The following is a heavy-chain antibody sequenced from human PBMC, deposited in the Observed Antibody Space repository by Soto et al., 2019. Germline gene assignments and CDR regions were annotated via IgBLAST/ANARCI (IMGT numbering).Heavy chain of an antibody. Sequence: EVQLLESGGGLVQPGGSLRLSCAASGFTFSSYAMSWVRQAPGKGLEWVSAISGSGGSTYYADSVKGRFTISRDNSKNTLYLQMNSLRAEDTAVYYCAKVMIVVVTRRYYFDYWGQGTLVTVSS. CDR3: AKVMIVVVTRRYYFDY. V-gene: IGHV3-23*01. CDR1: GFTFSSYA. J-gene: IGHJ4*02. CDR2: ISGSGGST. D-gene: IGHD3-22*01.